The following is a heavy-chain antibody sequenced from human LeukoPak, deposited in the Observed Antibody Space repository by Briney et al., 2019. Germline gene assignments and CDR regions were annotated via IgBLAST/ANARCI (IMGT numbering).Heavy chain of an antibody. Sequence: PSETLSLTCTVSGGSISSSSYYWGWIRQPPGKGLEWIGSIYYSGSTYYNPSLKSRVTISVDTSKNQFSLKLSSVTAADTAVYYCARDPAGAPYFDYWGQGTLVTVSS. CDR3: ARDPAGAPYFDY. V-gene: IGHV4-39*07. D-gene: IGHD1-26*01. J-gene: IGHJ4*02. CDR1: GGSISSSSYY. CDR2: IYYSGST.